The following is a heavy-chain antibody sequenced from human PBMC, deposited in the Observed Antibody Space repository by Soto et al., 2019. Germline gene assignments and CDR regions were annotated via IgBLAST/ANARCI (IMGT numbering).Heavy chain of an antibody. J-gene: IGHJ4*02. Sequence: QVQLVESGGGVVQPGRSQRLSCAASGFTFSGYGMHWVRQAPGKGLEWVAVISFDGSNKYYADSVKGRFTISRDNSKNTLYLQMNSLRAEDTAVYYCAKLRPSASSGYYFDYWGQGTLVTVSS. V-gene: IGHV3-30*18. D-gene: IGHD3-22*01. CDR2: ISFDGSNK. CDR1: GFTFSGYG. CDR3: AKLRPSASSGYYFDY.